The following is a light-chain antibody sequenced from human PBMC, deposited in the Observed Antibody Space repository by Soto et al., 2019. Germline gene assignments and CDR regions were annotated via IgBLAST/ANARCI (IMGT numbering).Light chain of an antibody. V-gene: IGKV1-27*01. J-gene: IGKJ1*01. CDR2: SAS. CDR1: QGIGNS. Sequence: IQMTQSPSSLSASVGERVIITCRASQGIGNSLAWYQQKAGRVPKLLMHSASTLLSGVPSRFSGSGSGTDFTLTISSLQPEDVATYYCRKYESAPWTFGQGTKVEIK. CDR3: RKYESAPWT.